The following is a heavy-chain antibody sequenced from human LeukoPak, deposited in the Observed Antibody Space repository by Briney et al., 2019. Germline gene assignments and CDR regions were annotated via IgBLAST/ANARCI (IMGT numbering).Heavy chain of an antibody. CDR2: IKQDGSEK. D-gene: IGHD6-19*01. Sequence: GGSLRLSCAASGFTFSSYWMSWVRQAPGKGLEWVANIKQDGSEKYYVDSVKGRFTISRDNADNLLFLQMNSLRAEDTAIYYCAREGGNGWYSGWFDPWGQGTLVTVSS. J-gene: IGHJ5*02. CDR3: AREGGNGWYSGWFDP. CDR1: GFTFSSYW. V-gene: IGHV3-7*01.